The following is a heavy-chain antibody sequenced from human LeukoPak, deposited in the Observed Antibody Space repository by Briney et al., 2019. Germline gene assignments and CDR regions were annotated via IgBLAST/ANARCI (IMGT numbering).Heavy chain of an antibody. V-gene: IGHV1-24*01. Sequence: ASVKVSCKVSGHTLTELSMHWVRQAPGKGLEWMGGFDPEDGETIYAQKFQGRVTMIEDISTDTAYMELSSLRSEDTAVYYCARASQWLRFQKAYYFDYWGQGTLVTVSS. CDR2: FDPEDGET. D-gene: IGHD5-12*01. CDR3: ARASQWLRFQKAYYFDY. J-gene: IGHJ4*02. CDR1: GHTLTELS.